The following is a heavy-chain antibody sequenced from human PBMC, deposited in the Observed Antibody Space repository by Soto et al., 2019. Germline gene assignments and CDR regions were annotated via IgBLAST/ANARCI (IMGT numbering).Heavy chain of an antibody. Sequence: GGSLRLSCAASGFTFSSYAMSWVRQAPGKGLEWVSAISGSGGSTYYADSVKGRFTISRDNSKNTLYLQMNSLRAEDTAVYYCAKDMRCSSTSCYRSFDYWGQGTLVTVSS. CDR1: GFTFSSYA. V-gene: IGHV3-23*01. CDR3: AKDMRCSSTSCYRSFDY. J-gene: IGHJ4*02. CDR2: ISGSGGST. D-gene: IGHD2-2*01.